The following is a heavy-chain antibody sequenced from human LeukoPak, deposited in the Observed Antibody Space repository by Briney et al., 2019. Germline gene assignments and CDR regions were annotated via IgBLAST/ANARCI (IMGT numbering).Heavy chain of an antibody. D-gene: IGHD6-19*01. J-gene: IGHJ4*02. CDR3: AKGGYSSGWRNYFDY. CDR1: GFTFSSYA. Sequence: GGSLRLSCAASGFTFSSYAMHWVRQAPGKGLEWVAVISYDGSNKYYADSVKGRFTISRDNSKNTLYLQMNSLRAEDTAVYYCAKGGYSSGWRNYFDYWGQGTLVTVSS. CDR2: ISYDGSNK. V-gene: IGHV3-30-3*01.